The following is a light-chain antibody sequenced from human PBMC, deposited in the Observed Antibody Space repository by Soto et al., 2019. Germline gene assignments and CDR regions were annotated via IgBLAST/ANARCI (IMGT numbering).Light chain of an antibody. CDR3: CSYVGSYSYV. V-gene: IGLV2-11*01. CDR1: SSDVGGYNS. CDR2: DVT. J-gene: IGLJ1*01. Sequence: QSVLTQPRSVSGSPGQSVTISCTGASSDVGGYNSVSWYQQHPGKAPKLMIYDVTKRPSGVPDRFSGSKSGYTASLTTSGLQAEDESDYYCCSYVGSYSYVFGTGTNVTVL.